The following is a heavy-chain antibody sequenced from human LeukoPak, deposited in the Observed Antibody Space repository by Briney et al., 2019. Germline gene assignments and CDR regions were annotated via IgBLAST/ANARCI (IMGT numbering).Heavy chain of an antibody. D-gene: IGHD3-22*01. CDR3: ARAKKVNDSKKTGAFDI. J-gene: IGHJ3*02. CDR1: GLTFSSYS. V-gene: IGHV3-21*01. Sequence: GGSLRLSCAASGLTFSSYSMNWVRQAPGKGLEWVSSISSSSSYIYYADSVKGRFTISRDNAKNSLYLQMNSLRAEDTAVYYCARAKKVNDSKKTGAFDIWGQGTMVTVSS. CDR2: ISSSSSYI.